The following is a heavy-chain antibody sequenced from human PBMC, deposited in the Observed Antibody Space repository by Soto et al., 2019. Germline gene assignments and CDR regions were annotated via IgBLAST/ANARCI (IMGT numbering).Heavy chain of an antibody. CDR2: INGDGSTT. D-gene: IGHD5-12*01. CDR3: ARDRGYSSSSWFDP. J-gene: IGHJ5*02. V-gene: IGHV3-74*01. Sequence: PGGSLRLSCAASGFTFSSQWMHWVRQAPGKGLVWVSRINGDGSTTSYADSVKGRFTISRDNAKNTVYLQMNSLRAEDTAVYYCARDRGYSSSSWFDPWGQGTLVTVSS. CDR1: GFTFSSQW.